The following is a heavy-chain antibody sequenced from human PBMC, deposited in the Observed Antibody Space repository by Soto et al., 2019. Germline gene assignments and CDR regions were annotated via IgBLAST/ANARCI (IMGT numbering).Heavy chain of an antibody. CDR3: ARGLWDLDFFDY. J-gene: IGHJ4*02. Sequence: PGGSLRLSCAASEFTVSTNCINWVRQAPGKGLEWVSVIHTGGSTFYADSVKGRFTISRDNSKNTVNLQMNNLRVEDTAVYYCARGLWDLDFFDYWGQGTLVTVSS. D-gene: IGHD1-26*01. CDR2: IHTGGST. CDR1: EFTVSTNC. V-gene: IGHV3-66*01.